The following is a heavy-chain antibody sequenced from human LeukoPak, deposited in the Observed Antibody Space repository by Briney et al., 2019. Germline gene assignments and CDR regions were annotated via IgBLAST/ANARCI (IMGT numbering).Heavy chain of an antibody. J-gene: IGHJ4*01. CDR1: GFTFDDYA. Sequence: QPGRSLRLSCAASGFTFDDYAMHWVRQAPGKGLEWVSGISWNSGSIGYADSVKGRFTISRDNAKNSLYLQMNSLRAEDMALYYCAKDSDYLNNCSGGSCYSGHFDYWGQEPWSPSPQ. CDR2: ISWNSGSI. D-gene: IGHD2-15*01. CDR3: AKDSDYLNNCSGGSCYSGHFDY. V-gene: IGHV3-9*03.